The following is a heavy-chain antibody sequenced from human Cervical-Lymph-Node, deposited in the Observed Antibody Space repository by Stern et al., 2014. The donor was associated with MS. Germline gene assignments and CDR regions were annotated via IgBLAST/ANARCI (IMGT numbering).Heavy chain of an antibody. CDR2: ISPLFGTT. CDR1: GGSFSTIE. Sequence: VHLVESGAEVKRPGSSMKVSCKASGGSFSTIEISWVRQATGQGLEWLGGISPLFGTTNYAQKVQGRVTIIADESTSTVNMELSSLRSEDTAVYYCVRDQGGIAASWGQGTLVTVSS. V-gene: IGHV1-69*01. J-gene: IGHJ4*02. CDR3: VRDQGGIAAS. D-gene: IGHD6-13*01.